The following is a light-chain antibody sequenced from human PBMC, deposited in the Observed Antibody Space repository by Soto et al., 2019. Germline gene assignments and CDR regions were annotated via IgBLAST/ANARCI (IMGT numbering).Light chain of an antibody. CDR1: NSDVGGYNY. J-gene: IGLJ3*02. CDR2: EVS. CDR3: SSYTSSILV. V-gene: IGLV2-14*01. Sequence: QSALTQPASVSGSPGQSITISCTGTNSDVGGYNYVSWYQQYPGKAPKLMIYEVSNRPSGVSNRFSGSKSGNTAALTISGLQAEAEADYYCSSYTSSILVFGGGTKLTVL.